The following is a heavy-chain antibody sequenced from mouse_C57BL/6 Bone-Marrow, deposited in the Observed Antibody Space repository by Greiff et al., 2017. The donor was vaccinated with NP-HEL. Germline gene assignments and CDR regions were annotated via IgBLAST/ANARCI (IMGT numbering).Heavy chain of an antibody. CDR3: AGDSDGYYYFDY. J-gene: IGHJ2*01. Sequence: VQLQESGPGLVKPSQSLFLTCSITGFPITSGYYWIWIRQSPGKPLEWMGYITHSGETFYNPSLQSPISITRETSKNQFFLQLNSVTTEDTAMYYCAGDSDGYYYFDYLGQGTTLTVSS. D-gene: IGHD2-3*01. V-gene: IGHV12-3*01. CDR1: GFPITSGYY. CDR2: ITHSGET.